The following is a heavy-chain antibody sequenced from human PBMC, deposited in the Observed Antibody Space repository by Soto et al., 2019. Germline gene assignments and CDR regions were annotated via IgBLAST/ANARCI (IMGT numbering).Heavy chain of an antibody. CDR2: ISYDGSNK. CDR3: AKGYTHFDY. V-gene: IGHV3-30*18. Sequence: QVQLVESGGGVVQPGRSLRLSCAASGFTFSSYGMHWVRQAPGKGLEWVAVISYDGSNKYYADSMKGRFTISRDNSKNTLYLQMNSLRAEDTAVYYCAKGYTHFDYWGQGTLVTVSS. J-gene: IGHJ4*02. D-gene: IGHD2-2*02. CDR1: GFTFSSYG.